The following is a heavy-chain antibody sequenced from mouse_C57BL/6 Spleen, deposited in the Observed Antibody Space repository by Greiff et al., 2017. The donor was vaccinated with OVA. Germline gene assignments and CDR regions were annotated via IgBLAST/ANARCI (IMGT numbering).Heavy chain of an antibody. Sequence: QVTLKESGPGILQSSQTLSLTCSFSGFSLSTSGMGVSWIRQPSGKGLEWLAHIYWDDDKRYNPSLKSRLTISNDTSRNQVFLKITSVDTADTATYYCARRGHYYGSSAYYFDYWGQGTTLTVSS. CDR2: IYWDDDK. CDR3: ARRGHYYGSSAYYFDY. CDR1: GFSLSTSGMG. J-gene: IGHJ2*01. V-gene: IGHV8-12*01. D-gene: IGHD1-1*01.